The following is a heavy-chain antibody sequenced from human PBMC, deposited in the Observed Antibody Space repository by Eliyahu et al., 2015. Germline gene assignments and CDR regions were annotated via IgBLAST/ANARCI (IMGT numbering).Heavy chain of an antibody. J-gene: IGHJ6*02. V-gene: IGHV3-11*01. CDR3: AREEKESSNLDYIWGSYRTGLDI. CDR1: GFTFGDYX. Sequence: QVQLVESGGGLVKPGGSLRLSCTASGFTFGDYXXSWIRQAPGRGLEWISRISGISTPKNYAESVMGRFTISRDNTKNSLYLRMDNLRAEDTAVYYCAREEKESSNLDYIWGSYRTGLDIWGQGTTVTVSS. CDR2: ISGISTPK. D-gene: IGHD3-16*02.